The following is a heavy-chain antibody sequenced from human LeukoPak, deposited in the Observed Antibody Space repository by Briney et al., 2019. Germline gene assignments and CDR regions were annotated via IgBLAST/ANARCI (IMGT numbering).Heavy chain of an antibody. Sequence: ASVKVSCKVSGYTLTEFSMHWVRQAPGKGLEWMGGFDPEDGETIYAQELQGRVTMTKDTSTDTAYMELSSLRSEDTAVYYCARDHRFCSSTNCYGIDYWGQGTLVTVSS. V-gene: IGHV1-24*01. CDR1: GYTLTEFS. J-gene: IGHJ4*02. CDR3: ARDHRFCSSTNCYGIDY. D-gene: IGHD2-2*01. CDR2: FDPEDGET.